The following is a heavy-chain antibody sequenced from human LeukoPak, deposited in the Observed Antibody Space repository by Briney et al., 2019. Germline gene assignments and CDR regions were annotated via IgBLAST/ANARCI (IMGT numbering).Heavy chain of an antibody. J-gene: IGHJ4*02. CDR2: ISYDGSNK. Sequence: PGGSLRLSCAASGFTFSSYAMHWVRQAPGKGLEWVAVISYDGSNKYYADSVKGRFTISRDNSKNTLYLQMNSLRAEDTAVYYCARDGGHQIDWGQGTLVTVSS. D-gene: IGHD4-23*01. CDR1: GFTFSSYA. CDR3: ARDGGHQID. V-gene: IGHV3-30-3*01.